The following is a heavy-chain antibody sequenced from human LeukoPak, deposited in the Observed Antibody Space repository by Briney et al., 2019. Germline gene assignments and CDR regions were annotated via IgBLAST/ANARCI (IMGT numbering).Heavy chain of an antibody. V-gene: IGHV4-39*01. CDR3: ARQIYSGSAIDY. CDR2: IFYSGNT. D-gene: IGHD1-26*01. J-gene: IGHJ4*02. Sequence: SETLSLTSTVSGGSVSSSNYYWGWIRQPPEKGLEWIGSIFYSGNTYYNPSLKSRVTISVDTSKNQFSLRLSSVTAADTAVYYCARQIYSGSAIDYWGQGTLVTVSS. CDR1: GGSVSSSNYY.